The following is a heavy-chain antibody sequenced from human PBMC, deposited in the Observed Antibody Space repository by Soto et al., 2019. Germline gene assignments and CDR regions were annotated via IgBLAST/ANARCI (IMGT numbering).Heavy chain of an antibody. J-gene: IGHJ5*02. CDR3: ARGVLANWGPENWFDP. Sequence: SETLSLTCSVSGASISRGAYYWTWIRQHPGKGLEWIGNIYYSGSAYYNPSLKSRITISVDTSKNQFSLKLSFVTAADSAVYYCARGVLANWGPENWFDPWGQGALVTVSS. V-gene: IGHV4-31*03. CDR2: IYYSGSA. D-gene: IGHD7-27*01. CDR1: GASISRGAYY.